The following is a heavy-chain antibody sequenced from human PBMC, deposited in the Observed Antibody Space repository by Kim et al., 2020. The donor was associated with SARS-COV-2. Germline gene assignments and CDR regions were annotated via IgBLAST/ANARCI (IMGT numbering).Heavy chain of an antibody. CDR2: IRSKAYGGTT. CDR1: GFTFGDYA. Sequence: GGSLRLSCTASGFTFGDYAMSWFRQAPGKGLEWVGFIRSKAYGGTTEYAASVKGRFTISRDDSKSIAYLQMNSLKTEDTAVYYCTREPVGVVVVAANGMDVWGQGTTVTVSS. CDR3: TREPVGVVVVAANGMDV. D-gene: IGHD2-15*01. V-gene: IGHV3-49*03. J-gene: IGHJ6*02.